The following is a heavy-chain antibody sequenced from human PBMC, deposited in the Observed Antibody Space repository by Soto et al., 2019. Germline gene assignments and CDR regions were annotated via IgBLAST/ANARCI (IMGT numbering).Heavy chain of an antibody. CDR1: GGSISSYY. V-gene: IGHV4-59*01. CDR3: ARAEFMITFVGATDYYMDV. Sequence: QVQLQESGTGLVKPSETLSLTCTVSGGSISSYYWSWIRQPPGKGLEWIGYIYYSGSTNYTPSLKSRVTISVDTSKNQFSLKLSSVTAADTAVYYCARAEFMITFVGATDYYMDVWGKGTTVTVSS. D-gene: IGHD3-16*01. J-gene: IGHJ6*03. CDR2: IYYSGST.